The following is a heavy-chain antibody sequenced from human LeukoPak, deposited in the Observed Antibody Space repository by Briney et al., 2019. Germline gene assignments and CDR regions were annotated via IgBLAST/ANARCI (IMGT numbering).Heavy chain of an antibody. CDR2: IYTSGST. J-gene: IGHJ6*03. V-gene: IGHV4-4*07. CDR1: GGSISSYY. CDR3: ARDFTDSGSSLVYYYYYYMDV. Sequence: SETLSLTCTVSGGSISSYYWSWIRQPAGKGLEWIGRIYTSGSTNYNPSLKNRVTMSVDTSKKQISLKLSSVTAADTAVYYCARDFTDSGSSLVYYYYYYMDVWGKGTTVTVSS. D-gene: IGHD1-26*01.